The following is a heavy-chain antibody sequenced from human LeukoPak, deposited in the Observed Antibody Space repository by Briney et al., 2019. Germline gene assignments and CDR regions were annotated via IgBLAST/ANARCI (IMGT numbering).Heavy chain of an antibody. CDR3: ATLYNWNDVDGVETDY. J-gene: IGHJ4*02. D-gene: IGHD1-20*01. V-gene: IGHV4-34*01. CDR1: GGSSRGYS. CDR2: INHSGST. Sequence: SAPLSLTCAVDGGSSRGYSWSWIRHPPAKGQDWIGEINHSGSTNYNPSLKSRVTISVETSKKQFSLKLSSVTAADTAVYYCATLYNWNDVDGVETDYWGQGTLVTVSS.